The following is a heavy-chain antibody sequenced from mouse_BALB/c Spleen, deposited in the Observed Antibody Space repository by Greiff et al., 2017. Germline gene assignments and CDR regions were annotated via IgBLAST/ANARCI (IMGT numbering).Heavy chain of an antibody. D-gene: IGHD2-3*01. J-gene: IGHJ4*01. CDR2: ISSGGST. Sequence: EVHLVESGGGLVKPGGSLKLSCAASGFTFSSYAMSWVRQTPEKRLEWVASISSGGSTYYPDSVKGRFTISRDNARNILYLQMSSLRSEDTAMYYCARDDGYYGYAMDYWGQGTSVTVSS. CDR3: ARDDGYYGYAMDY. CDR1: GFTFSSYA. V-gene: IGHV5-6-5*01.